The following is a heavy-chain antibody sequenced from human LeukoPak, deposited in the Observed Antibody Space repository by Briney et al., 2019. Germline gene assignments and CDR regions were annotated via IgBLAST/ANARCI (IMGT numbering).Heavy chain of an antibody. CDR3: AREGSGWYCDY. Sequence: ASVTVSCKASGYTFTSYAMHWVRQAPGQRLEWMGWINAGNGNTKYSQKFQGRVTITRDTSASTAYMELSSLRSEDTAVYYCAREGSGWYCDYWGQGTLVTVSS. CDR2: INAGNGNT. V-gene: IGHV1-3*01. D-gene: IGHD6-19*01. CDR1: GYTFTSYA. J-gene: IGHJ4*02.